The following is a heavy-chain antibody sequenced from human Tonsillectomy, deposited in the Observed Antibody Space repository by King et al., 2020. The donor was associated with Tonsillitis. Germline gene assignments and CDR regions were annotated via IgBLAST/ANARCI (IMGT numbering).Heavy chain of an antibody. CDR2: IKPDGSDK. CDR1: GFIFSSYW. D-gene: IGHD3-22*01. V-gene: IGHV3-7*03. J-gene: IGHJ5*02. Sequence: VQLVESGGALVQPGGSLRLSCAASGFIFSSYWMSWVRQAPGKGLEWVANIKPDGSDKYYVDSVKGRFTISRDNAKNSLYLQMNSLRAEDTAVYYCARKLYYYDSGDGGWFDPWGQGTLVTVSS. CDR3: ARKLYYYDSGDGGWFDP.